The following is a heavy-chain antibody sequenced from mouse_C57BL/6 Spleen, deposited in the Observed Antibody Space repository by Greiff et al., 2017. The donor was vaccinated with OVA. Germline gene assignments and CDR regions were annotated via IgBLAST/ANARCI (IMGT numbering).Heavy chain of an antibody. V-gene: IGHV1-62-2*01. J-gene: IGHJ4*01. CDR2: FYPGSGSI. CDR3: ARHEKEHDGYYSYAMDY. D-gene: IGHD2-3*01. CDR1: GYTFTEYT. Sequence: VQLQQSGAELVKPGASVKLSCKASGYTFTEYTIHWVKQRSGQGLEWIGWFYPGSGSIKYNEKFKDKATLTADKSSSTVYMELSRLTSEDSAVYFCARHEKEHDGYYSYAMDYWGQGTSVTVSS.